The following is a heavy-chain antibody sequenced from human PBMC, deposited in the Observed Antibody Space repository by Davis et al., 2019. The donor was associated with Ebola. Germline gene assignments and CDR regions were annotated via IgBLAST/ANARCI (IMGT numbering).Heavy chain of an antibody. CDR2: IYYSGST. D-gene: IGHD3-10*01. V-gene: IGHV4-59*01. J-gene: IGHJ6*02. Sequence: SETLSLTCTVSGGSISSYYWSWIRQPPGKGLEWIGYIYYSGSTNYNPSLKSRVTISVVTSKNQFSLKLSSVTAADTAVYYCARLLWFGRGSYYYYGMDVWGQGTTVTVSS. CDR3: ARLLWFGRGSYYYYGMDV. CDR1: GGSISSYY.